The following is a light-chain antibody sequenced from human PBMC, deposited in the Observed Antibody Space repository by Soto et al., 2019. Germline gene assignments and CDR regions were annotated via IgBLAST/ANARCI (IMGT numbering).Light chain of an antibody. CDR1: SGSIASNY. V-gene: IGLV6-57*04. Sequence: NFILTQPHSVSESPGKTVTISCTRSSGSIASNYVQWYQQRPGSAPTTVIYEDNQRPSGVPDRFSGSIDSSSNSASLTISGLKTEDEADYYCQSYDSSIFYVFGTGTKLTVL. CDR2: EDN. J-gene: IGLJ1*01. CDR3: QSYDSSIFYV.